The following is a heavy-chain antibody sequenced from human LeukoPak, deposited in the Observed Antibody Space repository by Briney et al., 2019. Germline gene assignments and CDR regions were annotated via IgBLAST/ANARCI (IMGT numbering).Heavy chain of an antibody. D-gene: IGHD4-17*01. CDR1: GFTVSSNY. V-gene: IGHV3-53*01. Sequence: GGSLRLSCEASGFTVSSNYMSWVRQAPGKGLEWVSVIYSGGSTYYADSVKGRFTISRDNSKNTLYLQMNSLRAEDTAVYYCAKDLRTTSGLGFFDYWGQGTLVTVSS. CDR2: IYSGGST. CDR3: AKDLRTTSGLGFFDY. J-gene: IGHJ4*02.